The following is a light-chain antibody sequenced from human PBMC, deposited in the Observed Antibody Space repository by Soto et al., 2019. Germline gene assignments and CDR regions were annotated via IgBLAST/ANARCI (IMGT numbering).Light chain of an antibody. V-gene: IGLV2-14*01. J-gene: IGLJ2*01. CDR2: EVS. CDR1: SSDVGSYNY. CDR3: SSYTSSSTYVK. Sequence: QSVLTQPASVSGSPGQSITISCTGTSSDVGSYNYVSWYQQHSGKAPKLMIYEVSNRPSGVSNRFSGSKSGDTASLTISGLQAEDEADYYCSSYTSSSTYVKFGGGTQLTVL.